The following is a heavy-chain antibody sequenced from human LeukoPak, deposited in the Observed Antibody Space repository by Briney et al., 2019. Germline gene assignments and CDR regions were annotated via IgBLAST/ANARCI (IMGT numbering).Heavy chain of an antibody. CDR3: AKAAGRGYNYGDYFDY. D-gene: IGHD5-18*01. V-gene: IGHV3-23*01. Sequence: PGGSLRLSCAASGFTFSSHAMSWVRQAPGKGLEWVSAISGSSGSTYYADSVKGRFTISRDNSKNTLYLQMNSLRAEDTAVYYCAKAAGRGYNYGDYFDYWGQGTLVTVSS. CDR2: ISGSSGST. J-gene: IGHJ4*02. CDR1: GFTFSSHA.